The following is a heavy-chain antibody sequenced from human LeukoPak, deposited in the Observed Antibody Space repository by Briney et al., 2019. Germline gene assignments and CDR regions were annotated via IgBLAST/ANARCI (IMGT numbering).Heavy chain of an antibody. J-gene: IGHJ4*02. Sequence: SETLSLTCAVSGGSISSYYWSWIRQPPGKGLEWIGYIYYSGSTNYNPSLKSRVTISVDTSKNQFSLRLSSVTAADTAVYYCARDYYDSSGYRLDYWAQGTLVTVSS. CDR2: IYYSGST. CDR1: GGSISSYY. D-gene: IGHD3-22*01. V-gene: IGHV4-59*01. CDR3: ARDYYDSSGYRLDY.